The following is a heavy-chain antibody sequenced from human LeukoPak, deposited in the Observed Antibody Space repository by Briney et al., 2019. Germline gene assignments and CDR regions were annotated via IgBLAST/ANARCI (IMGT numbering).Heavy chain of an antibody. CDR1: GGSISSGSYY. CDR2: IYTSGST. J-gene: IGHJ3*02. V-gene: IGHV4-61*02. CDR3: ARERTRWLQLRGAFDI. D-gene: IGHD5-24*01. Sequence: PSETLSLTCTVSGGSISSGSYYWSWIRQPAGKGLEWIGRIYTSGSTNYNPSLKSRVTISVDTSKNQFSLKLSSVTAADTAVYYCARERTRWLQLRGAFDIWGQGTMVTVSS.